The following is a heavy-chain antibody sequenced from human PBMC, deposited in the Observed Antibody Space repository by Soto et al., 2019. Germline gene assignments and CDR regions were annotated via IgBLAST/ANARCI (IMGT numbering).Heavy chain of an antibody. Sequence: SETLSLTCTVSGGSVSSGSYYWSWIRQPPGKGLEWIGYIYYSGSTNYNPSLKSRVTISVDTSKNQFSLKLSSVTAADTAVYYCAREDSSGYLVDYWGQGTLVTVPS. CDR3: AREDSSGYLVDY. D-gene: IGHD3-22*01. J-gene: IGHJ4*02. V-gene: IGHV4-61*01. CDR2: IYYSGST. CDR1: GGSVSSGSYY.